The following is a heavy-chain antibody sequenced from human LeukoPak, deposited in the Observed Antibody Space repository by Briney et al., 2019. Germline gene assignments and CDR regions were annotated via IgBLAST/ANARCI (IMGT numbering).Heavy chain of an antibody. CDR3: ARGRITMVRGVIINYYYYYMDV. J-gene: IGHJ6*03. V-gene: IGHV1-2*02. CDR1: GYTFTGYY. Sequence: ASVKVSCKASGYTFTGYYMHWVRQAPGQGLEWMGWINPNSGGTNYAQKFQGRVTMTRDTSISTAYMELSRLRSDDTAVYYCARGRITMVRGVIINYYYYYMDVWGKETTVTISS. CDR2: INPNSGGT. D-gene: IGHD3-10*01.